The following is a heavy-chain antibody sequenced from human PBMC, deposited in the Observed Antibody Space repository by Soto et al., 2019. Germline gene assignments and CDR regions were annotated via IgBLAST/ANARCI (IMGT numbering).Heavy chain of an antibody. CDR1: GFTFSNYA. V-gene: IGHV3-23*01. D-gene: IGHD3-9*01. J-gene: IGHJ3*02. CDR2: ISSGGAST. CDR3: AKGGTIFRRTAFDI. Sequence: HPGGSLRLSCAPSGFTFSNYAMSWVRQAPGKGLEWVSAISSGGASTYYADSVKGRFTISRDNSKNTLNLQMNSLRAEDTAVYYCAKGGTIFRRTAFDIWGQGTMVTVSS.